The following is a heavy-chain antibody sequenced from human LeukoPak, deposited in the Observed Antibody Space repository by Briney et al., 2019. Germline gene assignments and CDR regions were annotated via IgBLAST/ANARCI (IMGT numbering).Heavy chain of an antibody. V-gene: IGHV4-34*01. D-gene: IGHD3-10*01. Sequence: PSETLSLTCAVYGGSFSGYSWNWIRQPPVRGLEWIGEINHSGGTNYNPSLKSRVTISVDTSKKQFSLKLSSVTAADTAVYYCARGVDYYGVWGQGTLVTVSS. J-gene: IGHJ4*02. CDR1: GGSFSGYS. CDR3: ARGVDYYGV. CDR2: INHSGGT.